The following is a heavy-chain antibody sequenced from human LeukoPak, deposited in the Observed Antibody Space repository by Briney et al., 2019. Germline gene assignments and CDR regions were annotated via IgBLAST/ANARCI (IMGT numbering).Heavy chain of an antibody. D-gene: IGHD4/OR15-4a*01. CDR3: ASLKVSVVLGAISYYMDV. CDR2: IYPSGTT. J-gene: IGHJ6*03. Sequence: SETLSLTCTVSGASITNFYWSWVRRPPGKGLEWIGYIYPSGTTNCNPSLQSRVTMSLDTSKNQLSLRLSSVTAADTAVYFCASLKVSVVLGAISYYMDVWGKGTTVTVSS. CDR1: GASITNFY. V-gene: IGHV4-4*09.